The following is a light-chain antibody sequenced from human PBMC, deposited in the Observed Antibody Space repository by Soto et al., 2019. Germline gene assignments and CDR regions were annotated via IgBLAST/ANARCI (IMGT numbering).Light chain of an antibody. CDR2: GAS. CDR1: QSVSSSF. J-gene: IGKJ5*01. V-gene: IGKV3-20*01. Sequence: EIVLTQTPGTVSLSPGERATLCFMASQSVSSSFLAWYQQRPGQAPRLLIYGASSRATGIPDRFSGSGSGTDFTLTISRLEPEDLAVYYCQQYGSSPITFGQGTRLEVK. CDR3: QQYGSSPIT.